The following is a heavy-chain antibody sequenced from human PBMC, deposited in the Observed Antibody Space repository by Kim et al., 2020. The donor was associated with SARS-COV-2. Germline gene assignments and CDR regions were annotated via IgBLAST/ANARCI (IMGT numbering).Heavy chain of an antibody. J-gene: IGHJ6*02. V-gene: IGHV4-39*01. CDR1: GGSISSSSYY. Sequence: SETLSLTCTVSGGSISSSSYYWGWIRQPPGKGLEWIGSIYYSGSTYYNPSLKSRVTISVDTSKNQFSLKLSSVTAADTAVYYCARHDYYGSGSSLYYYYYYGMDVWGQGTTVTVSS. CDR3: ARHDYYGSGSSLYYYYYYGMDV. D-gene: IGHD3-10*01. CDR2: IYYSGST.